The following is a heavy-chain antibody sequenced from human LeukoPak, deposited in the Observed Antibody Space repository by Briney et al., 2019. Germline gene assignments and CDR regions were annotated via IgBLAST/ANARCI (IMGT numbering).Heavy chain of an antibody. D-gene: IGHD3-3*01. V-gene: IGHV1-2*02. Sequence: GASVKVSCKASGYTFTSYGISWVRQAPGQGLEWMGWINPNSGGTNYAQKFQGRVTMTRDTSISTAYMELSRLRSDDTAVYYCEVTIFGVGPDAFDIWGQGTMVTVSS. J-gene: IGHJ3*02. CDR2: INPNSGGT. CDR3: EVTIFGVGPDAFDI. CDR1: GYTFTSYG.